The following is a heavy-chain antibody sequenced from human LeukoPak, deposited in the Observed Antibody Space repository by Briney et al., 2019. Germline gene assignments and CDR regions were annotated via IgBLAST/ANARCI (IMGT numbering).Heavy chain of an antibody. V-gene: IGHV3-23*01. Sequence: GGSLRLSCAASGFTFSSYAMSWVRQAPGKGLEWVSAISGSGGSTYYADSVKGRFTISRDNSKNSLYLQMNSLRAEDTAVYYCARDGFEEDGELLYYYYGMDVWGQGTTVTVSS. D-gene: IGHD3-10*01. CDR3: ARDGFEEDGELLYYYYGMDV. CDR1: GFTFSSYA. J-gene: IGHJ6*02. CDR2: ISGSGGST.